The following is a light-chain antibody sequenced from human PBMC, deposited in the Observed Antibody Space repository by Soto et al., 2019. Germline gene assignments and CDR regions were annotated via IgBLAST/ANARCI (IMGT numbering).Light chain of an antibody. V-gene: IGKV3-20*01. CDR1: QSVSSSY. J-gene: IGKJ5*01. CDR2: GAS. Sequence: EIVLTQSPGTLSLSPGERATLSCRASQSVSSSYLAWYQQKPGQAPRLLIYGASSRATGIPDRFSGSGSGTDFTLTISRLEPEDFALYYCQQYGSSAPITFGQGTRVEIK. CDR3: QQYGSSAPIT.